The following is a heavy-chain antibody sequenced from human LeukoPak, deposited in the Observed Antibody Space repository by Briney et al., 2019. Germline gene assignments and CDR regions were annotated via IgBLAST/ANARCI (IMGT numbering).Heavy chain of an antibody. V-gene: IGHV4-39*07. D-gene: IGHD3-22*01. J-gene: IGHJ5*02. CDR1: RGSISSPNYY. CDR3: ARRSGYYWGYNWFDP. Sequence: PSETLSLTCSVSRGSISSPNYYWGWIRQSPGKGLEWIGEINHSGSTNYNPSLKSRVTISVDTSKNQFSLKLSSVTAADTAVYYCARRSGYYWGYNWFDPWGQGTLVTVSS. CDR2: INHSGST.